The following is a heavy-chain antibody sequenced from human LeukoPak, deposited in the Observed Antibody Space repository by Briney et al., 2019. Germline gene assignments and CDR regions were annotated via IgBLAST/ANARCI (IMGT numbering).Heavy chain of an antibody. CDR2: IIPIFGTA. V-gene: IGHV1-69*05. D-gene: IGHD1-26*01. CDR1: GGTFSSYA. CDR3: GRHKGSHLYYYYMDV. J-gene: IGHJ6*03. Sequence: ASVKVSCKASGGTFSSYAISWVRQAPGQGLEWMGGIIPIFGTANYAQKFQGRVTITTDESTSTAYMELSSLRSEDTAVYYCGRHKGSHLYYYYMDVWGKGTTVTVSS.